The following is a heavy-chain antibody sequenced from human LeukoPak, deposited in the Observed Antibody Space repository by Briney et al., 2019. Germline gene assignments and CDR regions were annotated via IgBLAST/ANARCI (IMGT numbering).Heavy chain of an antibody. J-gene: IGHJ4*02. CDR1: GGSISSYY. Sequence: SETLSLTCTVSGGSISSYYWSWIRQPPGKGLEWIGYIYYSGSTNYNPSLKSRVTISVDTSKNQFSLKLSSVTAADTAVYYCARWGIASSSWYTLGYWGQGTLVTVSS. D-gene: IGHD6-13*01. CDR2: IYYSGST. V-gene: IGHV4-59*12. CDR3: ARWGIASSSWYTLGY.